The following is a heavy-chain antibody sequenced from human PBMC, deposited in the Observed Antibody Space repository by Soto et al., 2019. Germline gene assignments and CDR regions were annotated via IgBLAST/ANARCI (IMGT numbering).Heavy chain of an antibody. CDR1: GFTFSSYS. CDR3: ARDQGYSGYGDLDY. CDR2: ISSSSSYI. D-gene: IGHD5-12*01. J-gene: IGHJ4*02. V-gene: IGHV3-21*01. Sequence: VQLVESGGGLVKPGGSLRLSCAASGFTFSSYSMNWVRQAPGKGLEWVSSISSSSSYIYYADSVKGRFTISRDNGKNSLYVQMNSLRAEDTAVYYCARDQGYSGYGDLDYWGQGTLVTVSS.